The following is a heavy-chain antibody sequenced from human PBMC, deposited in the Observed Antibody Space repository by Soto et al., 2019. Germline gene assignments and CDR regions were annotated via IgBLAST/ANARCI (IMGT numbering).Heavy chain of an antibody. CDR1: GFTFSSYG. CDR2: ISYDGSNK. D-gene: IGHD1-26*01. Sequence: QVQLVESGGGVVQPGRSLRLSCAASGFTFSSYGMHWVRQAPGKGLEWVAVISYDGSNKYYADSVKGRFTISRDNSKNTPYLQMNSLRAEDTAVYYCAKGGAGLYYYHYGMDVWGQGTTVTVSS. V-gene: IGHV3-30*18. CDR3: AKGGAGLYYYHYGMDV. J-gene: IGHJ6*02.